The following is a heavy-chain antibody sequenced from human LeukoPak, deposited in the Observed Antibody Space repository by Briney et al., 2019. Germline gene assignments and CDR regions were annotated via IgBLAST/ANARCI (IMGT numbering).Heavy chain of an antibody. CDR3: AKNHNSNGYHTDDAFDV. D-gene: IGHD3-22*01. J-gene: IGHJ3*01. Sequence: SETLSLTCTVSDDSITIYYWSWIRQPPGKGLEWIGYIDHTGITNYNPSLNSRVTISRDTSKNHFSLELSSATAADTAVYFCAKNHNSNGYHTDDAFDVWGQGTMVTVSS. CDR1: DDSITIYY. CDR2: IDHTGIT. V-gene: IGHV4-59*01.